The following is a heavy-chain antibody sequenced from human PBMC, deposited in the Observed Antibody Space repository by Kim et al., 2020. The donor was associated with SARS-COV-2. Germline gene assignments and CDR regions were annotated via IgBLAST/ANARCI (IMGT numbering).Heavy chain of an antibody. J-gene: IGHJ6*02. D-gene: IGHD4-17*01. CDR3: ARDPYGGNLFYYYYGMDV. CDR2: ISSSSSYI. V-gene: IGHV3-21*01. CDR1: GFTFSSYS. Sequence: GGSLRLSCAASGFTFSSYSMNWVRQAPGKELEWVSSISSSSSYIYYADSVKGRFTISRDNAKNSLYLQMNSLRAEDTAVYYCARDPYGGNLFYYYYGMDVWGQGTTVTVSS.